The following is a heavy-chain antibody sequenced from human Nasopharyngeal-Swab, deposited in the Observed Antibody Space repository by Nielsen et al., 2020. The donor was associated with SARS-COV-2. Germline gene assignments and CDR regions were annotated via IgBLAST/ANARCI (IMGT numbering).Heavy chain of an antibody. Sequence: ASVKVSCKASGYTFTSYAMHWVRQAPGQRLEWMGWINAGNGNTKYPQKFQGRVTITRDTSASTAYMELSSLRSEDTAVYYCARDRIDSGFDYWGQGTLVTVSS. CDR3: ARDRIDSGFDY. V-gene: IGHV1-3*01. J-gene: IGHJ4*02. CDR1: GYTFTSYA. CDR2: INAGNGNT. D-gene: IGHD3-10*01.